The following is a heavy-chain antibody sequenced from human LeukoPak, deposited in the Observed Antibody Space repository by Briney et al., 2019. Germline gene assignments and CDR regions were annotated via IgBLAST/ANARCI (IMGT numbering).Heavy chain of an antibody. CDR3: AKNTHAYAEIFDY. V-gene: IGHV3-30*18. CDR2: ISYHGSNK. J-gene: IGHJ4*02. CDR1: EFTFSSYA. D-gene: IGHD2-2*01. Sequence: GGSLRLSCAASEFTFSSYAMHWVRQAPGKGLEWVAFISYHGSNKYYADSVKGRFTISRDNSKNTLFLQMNSLRAEDTAVYYCAKNTHAYAEIFDYWGQGTLVTVSS.